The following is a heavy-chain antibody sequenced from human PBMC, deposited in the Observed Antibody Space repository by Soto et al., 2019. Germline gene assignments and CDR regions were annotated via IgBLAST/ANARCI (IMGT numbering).Heavy chain of an antibody. V-gene: IGHV1-18*01. J-gene: IGHJ4*02. CDR1: GYTFTSHG. CDR2: IRTYSGKR. CDR3: ARDPSTSRFDY. Sequence: QVLLVQSGGEVRKPGASVKVSCKTSGYTFTSHGVSWLRQAPGQGLEWMGWIRTYSGKRNYARKFQDRVTMGSDTSTSTVYMELRSLRSDDTAVYYCARDPSTSRFDYWGQGTLVTVSS. D-gene: IGHD2-2*01.